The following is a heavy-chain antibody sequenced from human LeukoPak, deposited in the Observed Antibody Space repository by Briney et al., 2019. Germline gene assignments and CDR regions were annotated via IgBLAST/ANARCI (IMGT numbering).Heavy chain of an antibody. CDR1: GFTFSSYE. Sequence: GGSLRLSCAASGFTFSSYEMNWVRQAPGKGLEWVSYITSTGTTTYHAHSVKGRFTISRDDDKNSLYLQMNRLRAEDTAVYYCARDPGCSGTSCYWSFDYWGRGTLVTVSS. CDR3: ARDPGCSGTSCYWSFDY. CDR2: ITSTGTTT. V-gene: IGHV3-48*03. D-gene: IGHD2-2*01. J-gene: IGHJ4*02.